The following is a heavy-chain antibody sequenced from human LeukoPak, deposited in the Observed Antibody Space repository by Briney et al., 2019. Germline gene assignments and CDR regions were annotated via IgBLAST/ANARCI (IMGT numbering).Heavy chain of an antibody. CDR3: ARVPFDTDSYYYYFGMDV. CDR2: INYSGST. V-gene: IGHV4-31*03. D-gene: IGHD2-21*02. J-gene: IGHJ6*02. Sequence: PSQTLSLACTVSGGSISSGGYYWSWIRQHPGKGLEWIGYINYSGSTYYNPSLKSRVTISVDTSKNQFSLKLTSVTAADTAVYYCARVPFDTDSYYYYFGMDVWGQGTTVTVSS. CDR1: GGSISSGGYY.